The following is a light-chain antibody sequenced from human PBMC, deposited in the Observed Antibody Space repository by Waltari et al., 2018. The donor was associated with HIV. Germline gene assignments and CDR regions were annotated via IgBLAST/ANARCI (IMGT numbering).Light chain of an antibody. Sequence: SFELAQDPAVSVALGQTVRITCQGDNLRNPYAPWYQQKPGRAPFLVIYGNNHRATGIPDRFSASRSGNTASLTITGAQAEDEADYYCDSRDSTGNHAIFGGGTKVTVL. V-gene: IGLV3-19*01. CDR2: GNN. J-gene: IGLJ2*01. CDR1: NLRNPY. CDR3: DSRDSTGNHAI.